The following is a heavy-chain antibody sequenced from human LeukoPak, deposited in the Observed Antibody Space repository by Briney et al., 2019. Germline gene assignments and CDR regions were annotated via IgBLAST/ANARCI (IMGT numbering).Heavy chain of an antibody. J-gene: IGHJ4*02. Sequence: ASVKVSCKASGYTFTGYYMHWVRQAPGQGLEWMGWINPNSGGTNYAQKFQGRVTMTRDTSISTAYMELSRLRSDDTAVYYCARMSRWSASSGYYDDGDYGGQGTLVTVSS. CDR3: ARMSRWSASSGYYDDGDY. V-gene: IGHV1-2*02. CDR2: INPNSGGT. D-gene: IGHD3-22*01. CDR1: GYTFTGYY.